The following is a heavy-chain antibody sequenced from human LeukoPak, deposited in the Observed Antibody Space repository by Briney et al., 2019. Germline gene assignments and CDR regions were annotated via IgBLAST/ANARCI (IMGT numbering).Heavy chain of an antibody. D-gene: IGHD3-10*01. CDR3: AKGTRITLSPFDY. J-gene: IGHJ4*02. CDR2: MSGSGGST. V-gene: IGHV3-23*01. CDR1: GLTFSNYA. Sequence: GGSLRLSCEASGLTFSNYAMNWVRQAPGKGLERVSVMSGSGGSTYYADSVKGRFTSLRDNSKNTLYLQMNSLRAEDTAVYYCAKGTRITLSPFDYWGQGTLVTVSS.